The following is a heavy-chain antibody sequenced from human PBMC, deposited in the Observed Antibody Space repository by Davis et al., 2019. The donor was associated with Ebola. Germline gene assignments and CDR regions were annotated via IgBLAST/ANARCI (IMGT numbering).Heavy chain of an antibody. D-gene: IGHD3-22*01. CDR3: ARGSFYDTSGYYLGIDS. CDR1: AYIFTGYY. J-gene: IGHJ4*02. V-gene: IGHV1-2*06. CDR2: MNPNSGGT. Sequence: ASVKVSCKASAYIFTGYYMHWVRQAPGQGLEWLGRMNPNSGGTNYEQKFQGRVTMTRDTSITTAYMELSRLRSDDTAVYYCARGSFYDTSGYYLGIDSWGQGTLVTVCS.